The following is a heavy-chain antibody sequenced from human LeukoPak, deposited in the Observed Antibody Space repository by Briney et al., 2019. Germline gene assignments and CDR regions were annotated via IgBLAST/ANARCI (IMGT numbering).Heavy chain of an antibody. D-gene: IGHD6-19*01. Sequence: PGGSLRLSCAASGFTFSSYGMSWVRQAPGKGLEWVSSISSSSYIYYADSVKGRFTISRDNAKNSLYLQMNSLRAEDTAVYYCARDLKQWLLSAEYFQHWGQGTLVTVSS. CDR2: ISSSSYI. CDR1: GFTFSSYG. CDR3: ARDLKQWLLSAEYFQH. J-gene: IGHJ1*01. V-gene: IGHV3-21*01.